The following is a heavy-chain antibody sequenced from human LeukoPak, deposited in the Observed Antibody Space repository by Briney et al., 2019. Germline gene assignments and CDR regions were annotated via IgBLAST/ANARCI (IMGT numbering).Heavy chain of an antibody. D-gene: IGHD6-19*01. V-gene: IGHV3-21*01. CDR2: ISSSSSYI. J-gene: IGHJ4*02. CDR3: ARGFYSSGWYEANDY. Sequence: GGSLRLSCAASGFTFSSYSMTWVRQAPGKGLEWVSSISSSSSYIYYADSVKGRFTISRDNAKNSPYLQMNSLRAEDTAVYYCARGFYSSGWYEANDYWGQGTLVTVSS. CDR1: GFTFSSYS.